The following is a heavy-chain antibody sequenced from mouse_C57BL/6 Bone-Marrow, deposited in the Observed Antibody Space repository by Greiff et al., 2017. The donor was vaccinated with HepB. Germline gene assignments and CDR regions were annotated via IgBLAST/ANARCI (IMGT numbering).Heavy chain of an antibody. D-gene: IGHD1-1*01. J-gene: IGHJ1*03. CDR3: ARMGYYGSSSYWDFDV. Sequence: QVQLQQPGAELVKPGASVKLSCKASGYTFTSYWMQWVKQRPGQGLEWIGEIDPSDSYTNYNQKFKGKATLTVDTSSSTADMQLSSLTSEDAAVYYCARMGYYGSSSYWDFDVWGTGTAVTVSS. V-gene: IGHV1-50*01. CDR1: GYTFTSYW. CDR2: IDPSDSYT.